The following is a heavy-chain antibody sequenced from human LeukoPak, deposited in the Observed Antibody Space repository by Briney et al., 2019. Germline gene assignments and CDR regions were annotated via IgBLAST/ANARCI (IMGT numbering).Heavy chain of an antibody. V-gene: IGHV4-39*07. CDR3: ARFSPRAMGNYLDF. Sequence: SETLSLTCTVSGDSIRSNTYYWGWIRQPPGKGLEWIGSIHYTGTTYYNPSLESRVTISVDTSKNQFSLKLSSLTAADTAVYYCARFSPRAMGNYLDFWGQGTLVTVSS. J-gene: IGHJ4*02. D-gene: IGHD7-27*01. CDR2: IHYTGTT. CDR1: GDSIRSNTYY.